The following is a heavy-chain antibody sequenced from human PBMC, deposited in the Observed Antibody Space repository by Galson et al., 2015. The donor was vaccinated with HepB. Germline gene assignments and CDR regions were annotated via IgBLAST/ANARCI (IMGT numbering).Heavy chain of an antibody. Sequence: SLRLSCAASGFTFSSYAMHWVRQAPGKGLEWVAVISYDGSNKYYADSVKGRFTISRDNSKNTLYLQMNSLRAEDTAVYYCARDYYDSSGLGGMDVWGQGTTVTVSS. CDR3: ARDYYDSSGLGGMDV. V-gene: IGHV3-30*04. CDR2: ISYDGSNK. J-gene: IGHJ6*02. D-gene: IGHD3-22*01. CDR1: GFTFSSYA.